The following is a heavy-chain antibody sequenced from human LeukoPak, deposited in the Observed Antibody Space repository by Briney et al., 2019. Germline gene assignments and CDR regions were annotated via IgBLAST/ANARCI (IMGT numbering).Heavy chain of an antibody. CDR1: GGSIRNYY. D-gene: IGHD3-22*01. CDR3: ARESKSYDGSGYYHDY. Sequence: SETLSLTCIVSGGSIRNYYWSWIRQPAGKGLEWIGRIFISRNTDYNPSLKSRVTVSVDTSNNQFSLELTSVTAADAAVYYCARESKSYDGSGYYHDYWGQGTLVTVSS. CDR2: IFISRNT. V-gene: IGHV4-4*07. J-gene: IGHJ4*02.